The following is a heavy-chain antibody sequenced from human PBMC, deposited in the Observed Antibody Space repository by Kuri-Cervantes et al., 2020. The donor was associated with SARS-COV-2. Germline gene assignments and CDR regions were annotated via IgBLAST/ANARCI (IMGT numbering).Heavy chain of an antibody. V-gene: IGHV1-69*13. CDR3: AKRGCSSTSCSHYFDY. Sequence: SVKVSCKASGGTFSSYAISWVRQAPGQGLEWMGGIIPIFGTSNYAQKFQGRVTITADESTSTAYMELSSLRSEDTAVYYCAKRGCSSTSCSHYFDYWGQGTLVTVSS. D-gene: IGHD2-2*01. J-gene: IGHJ4*02. CDR2: IIPIFGTS. CDR1: GGTFSSYA.